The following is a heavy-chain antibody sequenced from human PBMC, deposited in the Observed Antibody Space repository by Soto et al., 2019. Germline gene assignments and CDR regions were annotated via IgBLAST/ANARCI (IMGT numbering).Heavy chain of an antibody. CDR2: ISSSGTYI. CDR1: GFTFSSYG. V-gene: IGHV3-21*01. CDR3: ARVATGSYNWFDP. D-gene: IGHD1-26*01. J-gene: IGHJ5*02. Sequence: GGSLRLSCAASGFTFSSYGMNWVRQAPGKGLEWVSSISSSGTYIYYADSVKGRFTISRDNAKNTVYLQMNSLRADDTAVYYCARVATGSYNWFDPWGQGTLVTVSS.